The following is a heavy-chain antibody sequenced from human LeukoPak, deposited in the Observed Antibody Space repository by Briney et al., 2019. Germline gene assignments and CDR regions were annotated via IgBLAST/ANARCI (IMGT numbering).Heavy chain of an antibody. CDR1: GFTFSNAW. V-gene: IGHV3-15*01. Sequence: GGSLRLSCAASGFTFSNAWMSWVRQAPGKGLEWVGRIKSKTDGGTTDYAAPVKGRFTISRDDSKNTLYLQMNSLKTEDTAVYYCARLAYYDFWSGYSTLDYWGQGTLVTVSS. J-gene: IGHJ4*02. CDR3: ARLAYYDFWSGYSTLDY. CDR2: IKSKTDGGTT. D-gene: IGHD3-3*01.